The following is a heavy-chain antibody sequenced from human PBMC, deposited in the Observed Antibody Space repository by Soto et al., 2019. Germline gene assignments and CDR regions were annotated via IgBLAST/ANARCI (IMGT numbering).Heavy chain of an antibody. J-gene: IGHJ4*02. Sequence: QVQLVQSGAEVKEPGSSVKVSCTASGGTVSNYPISWVRQAPGQGLEWMGGIIPMFGTPNYALKFQGRVTITADESTSTAYMELSSLRYDDTAVYYCARHARHLDWLQPFDYWGQGALVTVSS. D-gene: IGHD3-3*01. CDR1: GGTVSNYP. CDR2: IIPMFGTP. V-gene: IGHV1-69*01. CDR3: ARHARHLDWLQPFDY.